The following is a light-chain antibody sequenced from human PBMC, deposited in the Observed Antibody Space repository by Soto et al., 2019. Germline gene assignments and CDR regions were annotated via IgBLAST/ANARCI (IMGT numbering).Light chain of an antibody. CDR2: DTN. CDR3: LLYYGGAYV. V-gene: IGLV7-43*01. CDR1: TGAVTSGYF. Sequence: QTVVTQAPSLTVSPGGTVTLTGTSSTGAVTSGYFPTWFQQKPGQGTRALIYDTNKKRSWTPARFSGSLLGGKAALTLSGVQPEDEAEYYCLLYYGGAYVFGTGTKV. J-gene: IGLJ1*01.